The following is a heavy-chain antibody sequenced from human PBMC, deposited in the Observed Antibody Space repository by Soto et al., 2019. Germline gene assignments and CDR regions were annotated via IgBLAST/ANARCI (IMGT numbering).Heavy chain of an antibody. CDR1: GFTVSSNY. D-gene: IGHD3-16*01. CDR3: AREISYVSGGHLYYGMDV. Sequence: GGSLRLSCAASGFTVSSNYMSWVRQAPGKGLEWVSVIYSGGSTYYADSVKGRFTISRDNSKNLLFLQMFSLRAEDTAVYYCAREISYVSGGHLYYGMDVLGRGTAVTVSS. J-gene: IGHJ6*02. V-gene: IGHV3-53*01. CDR2: IYSGGST.